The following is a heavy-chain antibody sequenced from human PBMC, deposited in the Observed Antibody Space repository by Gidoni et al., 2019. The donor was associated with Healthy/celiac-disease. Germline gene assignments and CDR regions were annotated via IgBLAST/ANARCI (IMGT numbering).Heavy chain of an antibody. J-gene: IGHJ6*02. V-gene: IGHV4-34*01. CDR3: ARRGYCSGGSCYRVRYYYYYGMDV. Sequence: QVQLQQWGAGLLKPSETLSLTCAVYGGSFSGYYWSWIRQPPGKGLAWIGEINHSGSTNYNPSLKSRVTISVDTSKNQFSLKLSSVTAADTAVYYCARRGYCSGGSCYRVRYYYYYGMDVWGQGTTVTVSS. CDR1: GGSFSGYY. CDR2: INHSGST. D-gene: IGHD2-15*01.